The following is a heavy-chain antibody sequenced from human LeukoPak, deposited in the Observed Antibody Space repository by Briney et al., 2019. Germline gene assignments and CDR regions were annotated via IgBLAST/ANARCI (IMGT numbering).Heavy chain of an antibody. CDR2: INPNSGGT. CDR3: ARGMGTVTTLGGPFDY. CDR1: GYTFTGYY. J-gene: IGHJ4*02. Sequence: GASVKVSCKASGYTFTGYYMHWVRQAPGQGLEWMGWINPNSGGTNYAQKFQGRVTMTRDTSISTAYMELSRLRSDDTAVYYCARGMGTVTTLGGPFDYWGQGTLVTVSS. V-gene: IGHV1-2*02. D-gene: IGHD4-11*01.